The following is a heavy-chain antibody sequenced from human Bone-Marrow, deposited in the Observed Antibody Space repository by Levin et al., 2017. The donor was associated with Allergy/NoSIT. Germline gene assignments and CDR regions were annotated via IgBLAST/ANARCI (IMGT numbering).Heavy chain of an antibody. CDR3: ARQAAGPDAFDV. J-gene: IGHJ3*01. CDR1: GDIFSNYW. CDR2: IYPGDSDT. D-gene: IGHD6-13*01. V-gene: IGHV5-51*01. Sequence: GESLKISCKGSGDIFSNYWVAWVRQLPGKGLEWMGIIYPGDSDTRYSPSFQGQVTISVDKSISTAYLQWNSLKASDTAMYYCARQAAGPDAFDVWGQGKMVTVSS.